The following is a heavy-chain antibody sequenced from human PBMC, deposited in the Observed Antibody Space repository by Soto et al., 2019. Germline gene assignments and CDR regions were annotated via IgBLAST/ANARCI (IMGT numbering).Heavy chain of an antibody. V-gene: IGHV4-59*06. CDR2: VYYSGST. CDR3: ARGDFDWLTDCNWFEP. CDR1: NGSISSSF. Sequence: SDSPYVAWTDSNGSISSSFCSWPWQPSGKGLEWSGYVYYSGSTYSNPSLKSRVTISVDTSKNRFSLKLSSVTAADTAVYYCARGDFDWLTDCNWFEPWGQGTLVTVSS. D-gene: IGHD3-9*01. J-gene: IGHJ5*02.